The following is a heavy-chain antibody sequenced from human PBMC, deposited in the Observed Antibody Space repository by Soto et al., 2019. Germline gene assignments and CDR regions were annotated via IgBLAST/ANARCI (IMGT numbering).Heavy chain of an antibody. CDR1: GYNLVTYG. CDR2: ISVYSGNT. J-gene: IGHJ4*02. V-gene: IGHV1-18*01. CDR3: ARNTPFFESSGSADY. D-gene: IGHD3-22*01. Sequence: WASVKVSCKTSGYNLVTYGITWVRQAPGQGLEWMGWISVYSGNTHYAQKFHDRVTLTTDTSTTTAYMDLRNLTSDDSAFYYCARNTPFFESSGSADYWGQGTLVTVSS.